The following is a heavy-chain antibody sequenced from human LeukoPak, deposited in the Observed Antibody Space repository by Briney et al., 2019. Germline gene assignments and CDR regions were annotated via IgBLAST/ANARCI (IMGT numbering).Heavy chain of an antibody. J-gene: IGHJ5*02. CDR3: IVFGDSNH. CDR2: IHSSGGT. Sequence: SGGSLRLSCAASGFTGSNNYMSWVRQAPGKGPEWVSAIHSSGGTYYADSVKGRFTISRDTSKNTLYLQINSLRVEDTAVYYCIVFGDSNHWGQGTLVTVSS. V-gene: IGHV3-53*01. CDR1: GFTGSNNY. D-gene: IGHD4-17*01.